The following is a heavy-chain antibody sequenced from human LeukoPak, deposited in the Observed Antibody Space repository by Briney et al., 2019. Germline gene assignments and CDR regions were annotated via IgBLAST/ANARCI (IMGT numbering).Heavy chain of an antibody. CDR1: SGSISSGSYY. J-gene: IGHJ4*02. CDR2: IYYSGST. V-gene: IGHV4-39*07. Sequence: PSETLSLTCTVSSGSISSGSYYWGWVRQPPGKGLEWIGSIYYSGSTFYNPSLRSRVTLSVDTSKNQFSLMLNSVTAADTAVYSCAREAKFPARYNYGTYYFDYWGQGTLVTVSS. CDR3: AREAKFPARYNYGTYYFDY. D-gene: IGHD5-18*01.